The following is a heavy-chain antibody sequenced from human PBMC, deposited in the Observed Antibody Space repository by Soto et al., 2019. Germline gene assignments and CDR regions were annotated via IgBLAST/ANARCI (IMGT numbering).Heavy chain of an antibody. J-gene: IGHJ5*02. V-gene: IGHV3-30*18. D-gene: IGHD3-10*01. Sequence: GGSLRLSCAASGFTFSSYGMHWVRQAPGKGLEWVAVISYDGSNKYYADSVKGRFTISRDNSKNTLYLQMNSLRAEDTAVYYCAKLFTYYYGSGSYYPWGQGTLVTVSS. CDR1: GFTFSSYG. CDR2: ISYDGSNK. CDR3: AKLFTYYYGSGSYYP.